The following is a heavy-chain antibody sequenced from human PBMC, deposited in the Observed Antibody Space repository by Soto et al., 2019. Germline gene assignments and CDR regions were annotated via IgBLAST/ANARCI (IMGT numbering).Heavy chain of an antibody. CDR1: GDSFSSADYK. CDR3: ARRSDYVAFDY. D-gene: IGHD4-17*01. J-gene: IGHJ4*02. V-gene: IGHV4-30-4*01. CDR2: IYYSGYT. Sequence: QVQLQESGPGLVKPSQTLSLTCTVSGDSFSSADYKWSWIRQPPGKGLEWIGYIYYSGYTYNNPSLKSRLTMSVDTSKNQFFLKLSSVTAADTAVYYCARRSDYVAFDYGGQGTLVTVS.